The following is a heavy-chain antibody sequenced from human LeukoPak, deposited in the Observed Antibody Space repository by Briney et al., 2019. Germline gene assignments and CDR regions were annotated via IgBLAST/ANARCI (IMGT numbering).Heavy chain of an antibody. J-gene: IGHJ4*02. V-gene: IGHV3-64*01. Sequence: GGSLRVSCAASGFTFSSYAMHWVRQAPGKGLEYVSAISSNGGSTYYANSVKGRFTISRDNSKNTLYLQMGSLRAEDMAVYYCARDRGTAMVWYYFDYWGQGTLVTVSS. CDR1: GFTFSSYA. CDR3: ARDRGTAMVWYYFDY. CDR2: ISSNGGST. D-gene: IGHD5-18*01.